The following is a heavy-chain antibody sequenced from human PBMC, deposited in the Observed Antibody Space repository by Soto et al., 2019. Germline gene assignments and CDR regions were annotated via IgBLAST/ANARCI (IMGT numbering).Heavy chain of an antibody. CDR2: ISSSSSYI. D-gene: IGHD2-2*01. V-gene: IGHV3-21*01. CDR3: AGGPVQGLVVPAAIEIGNDY. J-gene: IGHJ4*02. Sequence: PGGSLRLSCAASGFTFSSYSMNWVRQAPGKGLEWVSSISSSSSYIYYADSVKGRFTISRDNAKNSLYLQMNSLRAEDTAVYYCAGGPVQGLVVPAAIEIGNDYWGQGTLVTVSS. CDR1: GFTFSSYS.